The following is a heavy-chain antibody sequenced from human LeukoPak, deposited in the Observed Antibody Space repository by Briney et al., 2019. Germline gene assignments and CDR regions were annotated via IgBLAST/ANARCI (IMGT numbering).Heavy chain of an antibody. CDR1: GGSITSGDHY. J-gene: IGHJ4*02. Sequence: SETLSLTCSVSGGSITSGDHYWSWIRQPPGKGLEWIGYIFYSGSTYYNPSLESRFTMSVDTSKNQFSLKLSSVTAADTAVYYCARARDSSGYYYHVDYWGQGTLVTVSS. D-gene: IGHD3-22*01. CDR2: IFYSGST. V-gene: IGHV4-30-4*01. CDR3: ARARDSSGYYYHVDY.